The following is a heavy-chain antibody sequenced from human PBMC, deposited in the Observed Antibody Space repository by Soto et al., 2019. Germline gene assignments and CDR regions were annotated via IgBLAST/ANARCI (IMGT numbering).Heavy chain of an antibody. CDR1: GFTFSSYG. V-gene: IGHV3-33*01. Sequence: QVQLVESGGGVVQPGRSLRLSCAASGFTFSSYGMHWVRQAPGKGLEWVAVIWYDGSNKYYADSVKGRFTISRDNSKNPLYLQMNSLRAEDTAVYYCARDLGSGGYGFDYWGQGTLVTVSS. CDR2: IWYDGSNK. CDR3: ARDLGSGGYGFDY. D-gene: IGHD5-12*01. J-gene: IGHJ4*02.